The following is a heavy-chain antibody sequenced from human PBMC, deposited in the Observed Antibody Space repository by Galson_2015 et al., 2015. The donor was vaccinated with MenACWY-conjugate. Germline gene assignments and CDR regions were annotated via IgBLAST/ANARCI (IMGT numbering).Heavy chain of an antibody. CDR3: ARLGGNYRTTSHFDY. D-gene: IGHD1-26*01. V-gene: IGHV3-74*01. CDR2: INSDGRGT. CDR1: GFTFSTYW. Sequence: SLRLSCAASGFTFSTYWMHWVRQAPGKGLVWVSRINSDGRGTSYADSVKGRFTISRDNAKNTLYLQMNSLRAEDTAVYYCARLGGNYRTTSHFDYWGQGTLVTVSS. J-gene: IGHJ4*02.